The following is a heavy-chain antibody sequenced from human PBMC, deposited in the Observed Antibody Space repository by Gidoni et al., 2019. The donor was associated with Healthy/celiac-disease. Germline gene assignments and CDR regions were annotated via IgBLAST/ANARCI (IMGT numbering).Heavy chain of an antibody. CDR2: IRSKAYGGTT. D-gene: IGHD3-3*01. V-gene: IGHV3-49*05. Sequence: EVQLVESGGGLVKPGRSLRLSCTASGFTFGDYAMSWFRQAPGKGLEWVGFIRSKAYGGTTEYAASVKGRFTISRDDSKSIAYLQMNSLKTEDTAVYYCTRGPYYDFWSGPHNTNYYYGMDVWGQGTTVTVSS. J-gene: IGHJ6*02. CDR3: TRGPYYDFWSGPHNTNYYYGMDV. CDR1: GFTFGDYA.